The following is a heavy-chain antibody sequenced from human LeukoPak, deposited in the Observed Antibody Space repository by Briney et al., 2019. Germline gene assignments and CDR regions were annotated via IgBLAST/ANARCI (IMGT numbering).Heavy chain of an antibody. Sequence: PGGSLRLSCAASGFTFSRYEMNWVRQAPGKGLEWVSYISSSGSTIYYADSVKGRFTISRDNAKNSLYLQMNSLRAEDTAVYYCARDYWMATIRYFDYWGQGTLVTVSS. CDR3: ARDYWMATIRYFDY. D-gene: IGHD5-24*01. J-gene: IGHJ4*02. V-gene: IGHV3-48*03. CDR2: ISSSGSTI. CDR1: GFTFSRYE.